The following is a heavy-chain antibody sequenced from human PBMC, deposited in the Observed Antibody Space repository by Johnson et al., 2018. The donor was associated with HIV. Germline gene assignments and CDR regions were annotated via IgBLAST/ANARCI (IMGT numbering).Heavy chain of an antibody. CDR2: IPYDGSNK. D-gene: IGHD2-21*02. Sequence: VQLMESGGGVVQPGRSLRLSCAASGFTFSSYAIHWVRQAPGKGLEWVAVIPYDGSNKYYADSVKGRFTISRDNSKNTLYLQMNSLRAEDTAVYYCAKMVTAGNDAFDIWGQGTMVTVSS. J-gene: IGHJ3*02. V-gene: IGHV3-30-3*01. CDR3: AKMVTAGNDAFDI. CDR1: GFTFSSYA.